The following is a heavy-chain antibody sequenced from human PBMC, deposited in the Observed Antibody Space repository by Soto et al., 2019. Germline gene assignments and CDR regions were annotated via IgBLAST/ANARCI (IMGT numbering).Heavy chain of an antibody. J-gene: IGHJ4*02. Sequence: QVQLVQSGAEVKKPGSSVKVSCKASGGTFSSYTISWVRQAPGQGLEWMGRIIPILGIANYAQKFQGRVTINADKTPRTGYMELSSLRSADTAVYYCARDCSGGSCSAAAGYWGQGTLVTVSS. CDR1: GGTFSSYT. V-gene: IGHV1-69*08. CDR3: ARDCSGGSCSAAAGY. CDR2: IIPILGIA. D-gene: IGHD2-15*01.